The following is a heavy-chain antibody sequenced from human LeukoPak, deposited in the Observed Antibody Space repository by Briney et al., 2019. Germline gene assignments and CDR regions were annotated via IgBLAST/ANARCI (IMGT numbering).Heavy chain of an antibody. Sequence: ASVKVSCKASGYTFTSYAMNWVRQAPGQGLEWMGWINTNTGNPTYAQGFAGRFVFSLDTSVSTAYLQISSLKAEDTAVYYCATRPEYYYYYMDVWGKGTTVTVSS. J-gene: IGHJ6*03. CDR1: GYTFTSYA. V-gene: IGHV7-4-1*02. CDR3: ATRPEYYYYYMDV. CDR2: INTNTGNP.